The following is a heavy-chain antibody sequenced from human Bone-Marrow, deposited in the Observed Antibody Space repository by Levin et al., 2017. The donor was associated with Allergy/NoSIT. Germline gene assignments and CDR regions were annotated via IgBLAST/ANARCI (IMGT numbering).Heavy chain of an antibody. V-gene: IGHV4-31*03. CDR3: ARLDGYCVDY. Sequence: SETLSLTCTVSGGSISSAGYHWTWIRQSPGTGLEWIGYISYRGTTYYNPSLKSRLTMSLDTSEQRFSLNLNSVTAADTGIYYCARLDGYCVDYWGQGTLVTVSS. CDR1: GGSISSAGYH. D-gene: IGHD2-21*02. CDR2: ISYRGTT. J-gene: IGHJ4*02.